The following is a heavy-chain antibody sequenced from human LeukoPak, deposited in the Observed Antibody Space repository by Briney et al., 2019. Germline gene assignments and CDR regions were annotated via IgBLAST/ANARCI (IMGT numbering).Heavy chain of an antibody. CDR2: ISYHGSNK. Sequence: GGSLRLSCAASGFTFSSYGMHWVRQAPGKGLEWVAVISYHGSNKYYADSVKGRFTISRDNSKNTLYLQMNSLRAEDTAVYYCAKAPNYDFWSGYFQYYYYYGMDVWGQGTTVTVSS. D-gene: IGHD3-3*01. J-gene: IGHJ6*02. CDR3: AKAPNYDFWSGYFQYYYYYGMDV. CDR1: GFTFSSYG. V-gene: IGHV3-30*18.